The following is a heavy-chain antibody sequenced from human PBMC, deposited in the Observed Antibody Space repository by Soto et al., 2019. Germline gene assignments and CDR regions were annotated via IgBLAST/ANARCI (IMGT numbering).Heavy chain of an antibody. CDR3: ARHVSMITFGGVIAPGGYYYMDV. J-gene: IGHJ6*03. CDR2: IYPGDSDT. Sequence: EVQLVQSGAEVKKPGESLQISCKGSGYSFTSYWIGWVRQMPGKGLEWMGIIYPGDSDTRYSPSFQGQVTISADKSISTAYLQWSSLKASDTAMYYCARHVSMITFGGVIAPGGYYYMDVWGKGTTVTVSS. V-gene: IGHV5-51*01. D-gene: IGHD3-16*02. CDR1: GYSFTSYW.